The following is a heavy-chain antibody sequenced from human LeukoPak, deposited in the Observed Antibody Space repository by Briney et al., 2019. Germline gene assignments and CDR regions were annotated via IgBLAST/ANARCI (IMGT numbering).Heavy chain of an antibody. V-gene: IGHV3-30*18. CDR3: AKGRPKIQLWLLYYFDY. Sequence: GSLRLSCAASGFTFSSYGMHWVRQAPGKGLEWVAVISYDGSNKYYADSVKGRFTISRDNSKNTLYLQMNSLRAEDTAVYYCAKGRPKIQLWLLYYFDYWGQGTLVTVSS. D-gene: IGHD5-18*01. CDR1: GFTFSSYG. CDR2: ISYDGSNK. J-gene: IGHJ4*02.